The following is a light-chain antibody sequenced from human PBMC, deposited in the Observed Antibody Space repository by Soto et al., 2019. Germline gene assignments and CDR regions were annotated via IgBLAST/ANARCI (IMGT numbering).Light chain of an antibody. J-gene: IGLJ2*01. CDR1: GSNIGSNS. CDR2: DNN. Sequence: QSVLTQPPSVCAAPGQTVTISCSGGGSNIGSNSVSWYQQVPGTAPKLLLFDNNKRPSGIPYRFSGSKCGTSATLGITGLQTADEADYYCGTWESYLSVGVFGGGTKLTVL. CDR3: GTWESYLSVGV. V-gene: IGLV1-51*01.